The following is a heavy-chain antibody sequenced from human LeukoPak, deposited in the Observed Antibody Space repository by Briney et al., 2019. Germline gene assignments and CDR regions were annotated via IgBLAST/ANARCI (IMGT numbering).Heavy chain of an antibody. J-gene: IGHJ4*02. V-gene: IGHV4-34*01. CDR1: GRSFSGYY. CDR3: ARADYGGNSPYYFDY. Sequence: SETLSLTCAVYGRSFSGYYWSWIRQPPGKGLEWIGEINHSGSTNYNPFLKSRVTISVDTSKNQFSLKLSSVTAADTAVYYCARADYGGNSPYYFDYWGQGTLVTVSS. CDR2: INHSGST. D-gene: IGHD4-23*01.